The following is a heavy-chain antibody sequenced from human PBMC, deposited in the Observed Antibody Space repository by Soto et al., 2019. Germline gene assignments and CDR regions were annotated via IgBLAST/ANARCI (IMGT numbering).Heavy chain of an antibody. J-gene: IGHJ4*02. CDR2: INHSGST. D-gene: IGHD6-6*01. Sequence: QVQLQQWGAGLLKPSETLSLTCAVYGGSFSGYYWSWIRQPPGKGLEWIGEINHSGSTNYNLSLKSRVTISVDTSKNQFSLKLSSVTAADTAVYYCAREGGWSSSKAFDYWGQGTLVTVSS. CDR3: AREGGWSSSKAFDY. V-gene: IGHV4-34*01. CDR1: GGSFSGYY.